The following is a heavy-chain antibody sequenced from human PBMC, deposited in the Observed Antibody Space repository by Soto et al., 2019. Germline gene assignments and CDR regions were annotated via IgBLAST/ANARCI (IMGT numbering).Heavy chain of an antibody. D-gene: IGHD3-10*02. Sequence: QVQLVQSGAEVKTPGSSVKVSCKASGGIFTRYDIRWVRQALGQGLEWMGAIIPIFGTANYAQKFQGRVTITADATTSTAYMELSSLRSEDTAMYYCAINEGRDVSTFDYWGQGTLVTVSS. CDR1: GGIFTRYD. V-gene: IGHV1-69*01. CDR3: AINEGRDVSTFDY. J-gene: IGHJ4*02. CDR2: IIPIFGTA.